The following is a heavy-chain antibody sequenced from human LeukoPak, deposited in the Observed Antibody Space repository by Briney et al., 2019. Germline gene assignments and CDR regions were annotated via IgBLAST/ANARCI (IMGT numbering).Heavy chain of an antibody. D-gene: IGHD4-23*01. J-gene: IGHJ4*02. CDR1: GFTFSSYS. CDR2: ISSSSSYI. Sequence: PGGSLRLSCAASGFTFSSYSMNWVRQAPGKGLEWVSSISSSSSYIYYADSVKGRFTISRDNAKNSLYLQMNSLRAEDTAVYYCARSTQGGNPFDYWGQGTLVTVSS. V-gene: IGHV3-21*01. CDR3: ARSTQGGNPFDY.